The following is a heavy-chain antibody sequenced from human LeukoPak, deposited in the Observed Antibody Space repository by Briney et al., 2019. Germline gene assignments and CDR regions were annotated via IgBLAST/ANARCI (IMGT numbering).Heavy chain of an antibody. J-gene: IGHJ6*02. CDR2: ISSSSSYI. Sequence: GGSLRLSCAASGFTFSSYSMNWVRQAPGKGLEWVSSISSSSSYIYYADSVKGRFTISRDNAKNSLYLQMNSLRAEDTAVYYCARQYNYGYSRYYYGMDVWGQGTTVTVSS. CDR3: ARQYNYGYSRYYYGMDV. V-gene: IGHV3-21*01. D-gene: IGHD5-18*01. CDR1: GFTFSSYS.